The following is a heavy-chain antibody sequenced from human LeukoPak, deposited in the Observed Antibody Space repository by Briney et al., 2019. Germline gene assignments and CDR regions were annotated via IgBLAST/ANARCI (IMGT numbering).Heavy chain of an antibody. D-gene: IGHD3-16*02. V-gene: IGHV4-31*03. Sequence: PSQTLSLTCTVSGGSISSGGYYWSWIRQHPGKGLEWIGYIYYSGSTYYNPSLKSRVTISVDTSKNQFSLKLSSVTAADTAVYYCARSRKDLDYIWGSYRFYFDDWGQGTLVTVSS. CDR3: ARSRKDLDYIWGSYRFYFDD. CDR2: IYYSGST. J-gene: IGHJ4*02. CDR1: GGSISSGGYY.